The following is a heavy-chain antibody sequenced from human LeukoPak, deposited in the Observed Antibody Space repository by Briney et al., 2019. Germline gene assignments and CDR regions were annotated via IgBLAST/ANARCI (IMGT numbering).Heavy chain of an antibody. CDR2: ISGSGGST. J-gene: IGHJ4*02. CDR3: ARDGAVAGLDY. D-gene: IGHD6-19*01. Sequence: GGSLRLSCAASGFTFTNYAMSWVRQAPGEGLEWVSTISGSGGSTYYADSVKGRFTISRDISKNTLYLQIHSLRAEDTAVYYCARDGAVAGLDYWGQGTLVTVSS. CDR1: GFTFTNYA. V-gene: IGHV3-23*01.